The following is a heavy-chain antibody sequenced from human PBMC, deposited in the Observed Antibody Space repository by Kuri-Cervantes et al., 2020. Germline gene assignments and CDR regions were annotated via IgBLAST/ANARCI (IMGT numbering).Heavy chain of an antibody. CDR2: INHSGST. CDR1: GGSFSGYY. Sequence: GSLRLSCAVYGGSFSGYYWSWTRQPPGKGLEWIGEINHSGSTNYNPSFKSRVTISVDTSKNQFSLKLNSATAADTAVYYCARGTAYNFWSGKYYFDNWGQGTLVTVSS. J-gene: IGHJ4*02. CDR3: ARGTAYNFWSGKYYFDN. V-gene: IGHV4-34*01. D-gene: IGHD3-3*01.